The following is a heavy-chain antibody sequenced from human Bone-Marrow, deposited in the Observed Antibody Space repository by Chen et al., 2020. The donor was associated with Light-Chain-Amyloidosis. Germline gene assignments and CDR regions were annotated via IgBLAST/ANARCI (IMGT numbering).Heavy chain of an antibody. CDR3: XXXXXVGRGVLADYYYMDV. CDR2: ITWNSGIT. V-gene: IGHV3-9*01. Sequence: LVQPGRSLRLSCAASGFTFNTYAMHWVRQAPGKGPEWVSGITWNSGITAYADSVKGRXXXXXXXXXXXXXXXXXXXXXXXXXXXXXXXXXXVGRGVLADYYYMDVWGKGTTVIVSS. CDR1: GFTFNTYA. J-gene: IGHJ6*03. D-gene: IGHD3-10*01.